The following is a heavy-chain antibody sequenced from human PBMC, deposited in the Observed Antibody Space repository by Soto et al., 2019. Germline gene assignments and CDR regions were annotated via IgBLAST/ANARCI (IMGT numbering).Heavy chain of an antibody. CDR2: IVVGSGNT. V-gene: IGHV1-58*02. Sequence: SVQVSCKASGFTFTSSAMQWVGQARGQRLEWIGWIVVGSGNTNYAQKFQERVTITRDMSTSTAYMELSSLRSEDTAVYYCAAGSPADYYDSSGYAYWGQGTLVTVSS. D-gene: IGHD3-22*01. CDR1: GFTFTSSA. CDR3: AAGSPADYYDSSGYAY. J-gene: IGHJ4*02.